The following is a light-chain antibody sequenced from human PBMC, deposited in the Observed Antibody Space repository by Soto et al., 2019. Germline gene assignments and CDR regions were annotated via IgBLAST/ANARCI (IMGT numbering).Light chain of an antibody. J-gene: IGLJ2*01. V-gene: IGLV2-23*02. Sequence: QSALTQPASVSGSPGQSITISCTGTSSDVGSYNLVSWYQQHPGKAPKLMIHEVSKRPSGVSNRFSGSKSGNTASLTISGLQAEDEADYYCCSYAGISPVVFGGGTKLTVL. CDR3: CSYAGISPVV. CDR1: SSDVGSYNL. CDR2: EVS.